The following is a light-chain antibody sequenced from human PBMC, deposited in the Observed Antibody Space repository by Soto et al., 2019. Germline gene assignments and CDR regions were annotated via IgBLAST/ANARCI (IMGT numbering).Light chain of an antibody. V-gene: IGKV1-5*03. J-gene: IGKJ1*01. Sequence: DIQMTQSPSTLSASVGDRVTITCRASQGISSWLAWYQQKPGKAPKLLIYKASSLESGVPSRFSGSGSGTEFTLTISSLQPDDFATYYCQQYNTYPPWTFGQGTKVEIK. CDR1: QGISSW. CDR3: QQYNTYPPWT. CDR2: KAS.